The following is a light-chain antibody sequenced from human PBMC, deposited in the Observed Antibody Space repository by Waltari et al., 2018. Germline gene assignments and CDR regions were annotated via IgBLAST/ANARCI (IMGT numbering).Light chain of an antibody. CDR2: DAS. V-gene: IGKV3-20*01. Sequence: EIVLTQPPGTLSLSPGERATLSCRASKSVSKYLTWYQQRPGQAPRLLIYDASIRATGIPDRFSGSGSGTDFSLTISRLEPEDFAVYYCQKYVNLPATFGQGTKVEIK. J-gene: IGKJ1*01. CDR3: QKYVNLPAT. CDR1: KSVSKY.